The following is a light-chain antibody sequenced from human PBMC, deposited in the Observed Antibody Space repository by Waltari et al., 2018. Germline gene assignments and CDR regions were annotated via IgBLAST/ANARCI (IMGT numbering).Light chain of an antibody. CDR3: SSFAGSSKV. Sequence: QSALTQPPSASGSLGQSVTISCTGTSREVGGYNYVSWYQQHPVKAPKLMIYDVTKRPSGVPDRFSGSKSGNTASLTVSGLQAEDEADYYCSSFAGSSKVFGAGTKVTVL. V-gene: IGLV2-8*01. J-gene: IGLJ1*01. CDR2: DVT. CDR1: SREVGGYNY.